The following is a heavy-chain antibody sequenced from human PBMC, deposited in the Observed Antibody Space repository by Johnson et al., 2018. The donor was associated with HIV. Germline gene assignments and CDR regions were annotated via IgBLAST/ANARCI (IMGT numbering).Heavy chain of an antibody. CDR1: GFTVSSNY. J-gene: IGHJ3*02. CDR3: ARVRAAAVSDAFDI. V-gene: IGHV3-30*03. D-gene: IGHD6-13*01. CDR2: ISYDGSNK. Sequence: QVLLLESGGALVQPGGSLRLSCAASGFTVSSNYMSWVRQAQGKGLEWVACISYDGSNKHYAGSVKGRFTISRDNSKNTLYLQMNSLRADDTALYYCARVRAAAVSDAFDIWGQGTMVTVSS.